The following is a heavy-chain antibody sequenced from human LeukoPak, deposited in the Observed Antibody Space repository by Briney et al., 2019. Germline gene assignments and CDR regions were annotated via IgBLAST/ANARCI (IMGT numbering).Heavy chain of an antibody. CDR3: ARAEFGGSGGYSFDY. Sequence: ASVKVSCKASGYTFTSYAMHWVRQAPGQRLEWMGWINAGNGNTKYSQKFQGRVTITRDTSASTAYMELSSLRSEDTAVYYCARAEFGGSGGYSFDYWGQGTLVTVSS. D-gene: IGHD3-10*01. J-gene: IGHJ4*02. CDR2: INAGNGNT. V-gene: IGHV1-3*01. CDR1: GYTFTSYA.